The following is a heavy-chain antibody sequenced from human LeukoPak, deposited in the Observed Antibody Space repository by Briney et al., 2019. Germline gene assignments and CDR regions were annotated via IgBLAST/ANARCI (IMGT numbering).Heavy chain of an antibody. V-gene: IGHV3-30*02. CDR3: ARGGGDVAEVDY. D-gene: IGHD4-17*01. Sequence: GGSLRLSCAASGFTFSSYGMHWVRQAPGKGLEWVAFIRYDGSNKYYADSVKGRFTISRDNSKNTLYLQMNSLRAEDTAVYYCARGGGDVAEVDYWGQGTLVTVSS. CDR1: GFTFSSYG. J-gene: IGHJ4*02. CDR2: IRYDGSNK.